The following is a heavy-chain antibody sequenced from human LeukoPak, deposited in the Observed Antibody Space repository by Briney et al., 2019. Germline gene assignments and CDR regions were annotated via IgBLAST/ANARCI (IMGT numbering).Heavy chain of an antibody. CDR1: GFTFTSYG. D-gene: IGHD4-17*01. J-gene: IGHJ6*03. CDR2: IITYNDNR. V-gene: IGHV1-18*01. CDR3: AKTTVTSEEYFYYYMDV. Sequence: ASVTVSCKGSGFTFTSYGITWVRQAPGQGLEWMGWIITYNDNRHYAQKFQGRVTLTTATCTNTAYMEQTGMRSDDTAVYYCAKTTVTSEEYFYYYMDVWGKGTTVTVSS.